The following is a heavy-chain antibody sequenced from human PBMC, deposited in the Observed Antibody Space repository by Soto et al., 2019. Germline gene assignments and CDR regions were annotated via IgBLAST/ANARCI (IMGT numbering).Heavy chain of an antibody. CDR1: DYPLTSYV. Sequence: QVQLVQSGAEVKKPGASVKVSCKASDYPLTSYVISWVRQAPGQGLEWMGWINTYSGNTDYARKFQGRVTMTTDTSTSTAYMEMRSLRFDDMAVYYCARAAETRYYGMDVWGQGTTVTVSS. V-gene: IGHV1-18*03. J-gene: IGHJ6*02. CDR2: INTYSGNT. CDR3: ARAAETRYYGMDV.